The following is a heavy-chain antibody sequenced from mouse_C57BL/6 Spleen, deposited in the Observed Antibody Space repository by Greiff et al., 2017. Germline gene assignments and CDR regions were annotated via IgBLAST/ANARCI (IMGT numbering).Heavy chain of an antibody. V-gene: IGHV1-81*01. CDR1: GYTFTSYG. CDR3: AGSDYDYGVGPHFDY. CDR2: IYPRSGNT. D-gene: IGHD2-4*01. Sequence: QVQLQQSGAELARPGASVKLSCKASGYTFTSYGISWVKQRTGQGLEWIGEIYPRSGNTYYNEKFKGKATLTADKSSSTAYMELRSLTSEDSAVYFCAGSDYDYGVGPHFDYWGQGTTLTVSS. J-gene: IGHJ2*01.